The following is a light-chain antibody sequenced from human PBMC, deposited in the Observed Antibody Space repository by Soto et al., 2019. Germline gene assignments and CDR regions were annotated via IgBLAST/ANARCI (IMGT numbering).Light chain of an antibody. J-gene: IGLJ1*01. CDR3: SSYTSSSIDYV. CDR1: SSDVGGYNY. V-gene: IGLV2-14*01. CDR2: EVS. Sequence: QSALTQPASASGSPGQSITIFCTGTSSDVGGYNYVSWYQQHPGKAPKLMIYEVSNRPSGVSNRFSGSKSGNTASLTISGLQAEDEADYYCSSYTSSSIDYVFGTGTKLTVL.